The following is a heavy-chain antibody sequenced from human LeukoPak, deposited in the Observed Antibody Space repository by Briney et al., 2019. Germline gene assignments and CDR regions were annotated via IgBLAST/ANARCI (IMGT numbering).Heavy chain of an antibody. V-gene: IGHV1-2*02. J-gene: IGHJ6*02. CDR2: INPNSGGT. D-gene: IGHD6-19*01. CDR3: ARVSSGWYYYYGMDV. Sequence: ASVKVSCKASGYTFTCYYMHWVRQAPGQGLEWMGWINPNSGGTNYAQKFQGRVTMTRDTSISTAYMELSRLRSDDTAVYYCARVSSGWYYYYGMDVWGQGTTVTVSS. CDR1: GYTFTCYY.